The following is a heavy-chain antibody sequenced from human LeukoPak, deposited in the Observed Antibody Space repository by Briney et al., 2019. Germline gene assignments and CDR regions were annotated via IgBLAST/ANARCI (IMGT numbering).Heavy chain of an antibody. V-gene: IGHV3-74*01. CDR3: ARGSYSYGTPMYYFDY. CDR2: INSDRSST. Sequence: GGSLRLSCVASGFTFSSYAMNWVRQAPGKGLVWVSRINSDRSSTSYADSVKGRFTISRDNAKNTLYLQMNSLRAEDTAVYYCARGSYSYGTPMYYFDYWGQGTLVTVSS. CDR1: GFTFSSYA. D-gene: IGHD5-18*01. J-gene: IGHJ4*02.